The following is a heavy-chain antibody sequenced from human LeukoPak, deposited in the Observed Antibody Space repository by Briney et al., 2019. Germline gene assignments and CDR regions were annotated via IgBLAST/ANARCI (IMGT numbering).Heavy chain of an antibody. CDR2: INLSGGST. D-gene: IGHD2-15*01. CDR3: ARDLPHCSGGSCYASYYFDY. J-gene: IGHJ4*02. Sequence: ASVKVSCKSSGYTFTSYYMHWVRQAPGQGLEWMGMINLSGGSTSYAQKFQGRVTMTRDTSTSTVYMELSSLRSEDTAVYYCARDLPHCSGGSCYASYYFDYWGQGTLVTVSS. CDR1: GYTFTSYY. V-gene: IGHV1-46*01.